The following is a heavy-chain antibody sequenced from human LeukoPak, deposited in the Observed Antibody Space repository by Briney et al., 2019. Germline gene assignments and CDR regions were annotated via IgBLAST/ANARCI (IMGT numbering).Heavy chain of an antibody. CDR1: GFAFRSSS. CDR2: ISGSGDTT. D-gene: IGHD7-27*01. J-gene: IGHJ4*02. V-gene: IGHV3-23*01. Sequence: GGSLRLSCGASGFAFRSSSMSWVRQAPGKGLEWVSAISGSGDTTYYADSVRGRFTISRDNSKNALYLQMNSLRVEDTAVYYCAIDPNWGTHSWGQGVLVTVSS. CDR3: AIDPNWGTHS.